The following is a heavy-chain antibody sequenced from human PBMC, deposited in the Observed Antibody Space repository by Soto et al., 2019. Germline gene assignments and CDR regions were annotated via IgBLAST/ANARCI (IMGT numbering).Heavy chain of an antibody. D-gene: IGHD3-9*01. CDR1: GFTFSSYA. Sequence: GGSLRLSCAASGFTFSSYAMHWVRQAPGKGLEWVAVISYDGSNKYYADSVKGRFTISRDNSKNTLYLQMNSLRAEDTAVYYCARDGHDILTGSRLLDYWGQGTLVTVSS. CDR3: ARDGHDILTGSRLLDY. CDR2: ISYDGSNK. V-gene: IGHV3-30-3*01. J-gene: IGHJ4*02.